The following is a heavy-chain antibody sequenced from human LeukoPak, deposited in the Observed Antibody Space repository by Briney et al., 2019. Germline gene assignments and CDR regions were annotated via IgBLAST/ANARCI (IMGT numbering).Heavy chain of an antibody. CDR2: IYYSGST. Sequence: SETLSLTCTVSGGSISSYYWSWIRQPPGKGLEWIGYIYYSGSTNYNPSLKSRVTISVDTSKNQFSLKLSSVTAADTAVYYCARHFSRPIDYWGQGTLVTVSS. J-gene: IGHJ4*02. D-gene: IGHD6-6*01. V-gene: IGHV4-59*08. CDR1: GGSISSYY. CDR3: ARHFSRPIDY.